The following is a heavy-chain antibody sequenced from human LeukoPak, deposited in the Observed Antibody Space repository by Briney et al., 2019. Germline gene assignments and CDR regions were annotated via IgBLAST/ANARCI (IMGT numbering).Heavy chain of an antibody. CDR2: INHSGST. CDR1: GGSFSGYN. D-gene: IGHD2-15*01. J-gene: IGHJ3*02. V-gene: IGHV4-34*01. CDR3: ARVVVVAATGNAFDI. Sequence: SETLSLTCAVYGGSFSGYNWSWIRQPPGKGLEWIGEINHSGSTNYNPSLKSRVTISVDTSKNQFSLKLSSVTAADTAVYYCARVVVVAATGNAFDIWGQGTMVTVSS.